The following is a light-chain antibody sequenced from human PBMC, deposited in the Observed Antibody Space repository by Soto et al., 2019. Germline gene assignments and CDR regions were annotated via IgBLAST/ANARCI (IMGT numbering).Light chain of an antibody. CDR2: GAS. CDR1: QSFSSSY. J-gene: IGKJ1*01. CDR3: QQYGDSRT. V-gene: IGKV3-20*01. Sequence: EIVLTQSPGTLSLSPGERATLSCRASQSFSSSYLAWYQQKPGQAPRLLIYGASSRATGIPDRFSGSGYGTDFSLTISRLEPEDFAVYFCQQYGDSRTFGQGTKVEIK.